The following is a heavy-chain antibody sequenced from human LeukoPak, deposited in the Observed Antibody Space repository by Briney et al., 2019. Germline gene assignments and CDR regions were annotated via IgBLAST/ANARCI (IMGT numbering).Heavy chain of an antibody. CDR1: GFAFSSYS. J-gene: IGHJ4*02. Sequence: GGSLRLSCAASGFAFSSYSMNWVRQAPGKGLEWLSYISSSSRTIYYADSVKGRFTVSRDNAKNSLYLQMNSLRDEDTAVYYCARGISDVYNYWGQGTLVTVSS. V-gene: IGHV3-48*02. CDR3: ARGISDVYNY. D-gene: IGHD5-24*01. CDR2: ISSSSRTI.